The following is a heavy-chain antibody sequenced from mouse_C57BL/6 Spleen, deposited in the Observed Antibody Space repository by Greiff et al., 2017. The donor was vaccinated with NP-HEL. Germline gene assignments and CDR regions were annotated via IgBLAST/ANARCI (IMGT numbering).Heavy chain of an antibody. V-gene: IGHV1-15*01. J-gene: IGHJ2*01. CDR1: GYTFTDYE. Sequence: QVQLQQSGAELVRPGASVTLSCKASGYTFTDYEMHWVKQTPVHGLEWIGAIDPETGGTAYNQKFKGKAILTADKSSSTAYMELCSLTSEDSAVYYSTRSIPGYYGSLLFEYWGQGTTLTVSS. D-gene: IGHD1-1*01. CDR2: IDPETGGT. CDR3: TRSIPGYYGSLLFEY.